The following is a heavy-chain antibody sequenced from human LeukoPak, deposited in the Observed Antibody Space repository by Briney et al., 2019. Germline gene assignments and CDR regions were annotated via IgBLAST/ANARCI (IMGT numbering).Heavy chain of an antibody. Sequence: PSETLSLTCTVSGYSISSGYYWGWIRQPPGKGLEWIGSIYHSGSTYYNPSLKSRVTISVDTSKNQFSLKLSSVTAADTAVYYCARGKKIYSYGYSWFDPWGQGTLVTVSS. CDR2: IYHSGST. D-gene: IGHD5-18*01. J-gene: IGHJ5*02. CDR3: ARGKKIYSYGYSWFDP. V-gene: IGHV4-38-2*02. CDR1: GYSISSGYY.